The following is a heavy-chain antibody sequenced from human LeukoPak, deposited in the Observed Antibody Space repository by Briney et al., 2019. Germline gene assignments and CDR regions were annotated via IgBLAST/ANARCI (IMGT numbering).Heavy chain of an antibody. V-gene: IGHV4-61*02. D-gene: IGHD5-18*01. Sequence: SETLSLTCTVSGSSISSGSYYWSWIRQPAGKGLEWIGRIYTSGSTNYNPSLKSRVTISVDTSKNQFSLKLSSVTAADTAVYYCVAYSYGYFGYFDYWGQGTLVTVSS. J-gene: IGHJ4*02. CDR2: IYTSGST. CDR3: VAYSYGYFGYFDY. CDR1: GSSISSGSYY.